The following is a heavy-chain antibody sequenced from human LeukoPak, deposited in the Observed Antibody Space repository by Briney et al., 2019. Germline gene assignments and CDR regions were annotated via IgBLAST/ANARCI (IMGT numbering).Heavy chain of an antibody. J-gene: IGHJ4*02. Sequence: PGGSLRLSCAASGFTFRSYWMTWVRQAPGKGLEWVANINPDGSDKKYVDSVEGRFSISRDNAKNSLFLQMDSLRAEDTAVYYCARYNYYGSSGHLYWGQGTLVTVSS. CDR1: GFTFRSYW. CDR2: INPDGSDK. CDR3: ARYNYYGSSGHLY. D-gene: IGHD3-22*01. V-gene: IGHV3-7*01.